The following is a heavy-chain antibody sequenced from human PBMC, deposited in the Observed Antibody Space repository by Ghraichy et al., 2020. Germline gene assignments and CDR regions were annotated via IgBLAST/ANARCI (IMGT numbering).Heavy chain of an antibody. D-gene: IGHD3-10*01. CDR3: ARVRGHYYMDV. CDR2: IYYSGST. V-gene: IGHV4-59*01. J-gene: IGHJ6*03. Sequence: SQTRSLTCTVSGGSISSYYWSWIRQPPGKGLEWIGYIYYSGSTNYNPSLKSRVTISVDTSKNQFSLKLSSVTAADTAVYYCARVRGHYYMDVWGKGTTVTVSS. CDR1: GGSISSYY.